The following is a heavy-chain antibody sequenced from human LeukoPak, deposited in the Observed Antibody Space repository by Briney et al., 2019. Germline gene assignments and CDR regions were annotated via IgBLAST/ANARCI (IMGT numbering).Heavy chain of an antibody. D-gene: IGHD5-12*01. V-gene: IGHV3-23*01. CDR3: ARALKIVATIAGY. J-gene: IGHJ4*02. CDR1: GFTFSSYA. Sequence: QPGGSLRLSCAASGFTFSSYAMSWVRQAPGKGLEWVSAISGSGGSTYYADSVKGRFTISRDNAKNTLYLQMNSLRAEDTAVYYCARALKIVATIAGYWGQGTLVTVSS. CDR2: ISGSGGST.